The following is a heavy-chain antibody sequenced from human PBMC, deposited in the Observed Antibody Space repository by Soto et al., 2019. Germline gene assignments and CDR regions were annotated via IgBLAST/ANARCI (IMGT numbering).Heavy chain of an antibody. CDR1: GGSISSGDYY. V-gene: IGHV4-31*03. J-gene: IGHJ4*02. D-gene: IGHD2-8*01. CDR3: ASLLMSGSYYYTTPKNVY. Sequence: SETLSLTCTVSGGSISSGDYYWSWVRQHPGKGLEWIGYIYASGRTYYTPSLKSRVSISLDMSKNQFSLKLKSVTAADTAVYYCASLLMSGSYYYTTPKNVYWGLGTLVIVSS. CDR2: IYASGRT.